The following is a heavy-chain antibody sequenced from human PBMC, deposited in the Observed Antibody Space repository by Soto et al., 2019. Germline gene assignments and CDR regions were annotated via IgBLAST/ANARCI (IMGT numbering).Heavy chain of an antibody. D-gene: IGHD3-3*01. CDR3: ARDTNIITIFGVVTTYPDAFDI. V-gene: IGHV3-11*01. CDR1: GLTFSDYY. J-gene: IGHJ3*02. CDR2: ISSSGSTI. Sequence: PGGSLRLSCAASGLTFSDYYMSWIRQAPGKGLEWVSYISSSGSTIYYADSVKGRFTISRDNAKNSLYLQMNSLRAEDTAVYYCARDTNIITIFGVVTTYPDAFDIWGQGTMVTVSS.